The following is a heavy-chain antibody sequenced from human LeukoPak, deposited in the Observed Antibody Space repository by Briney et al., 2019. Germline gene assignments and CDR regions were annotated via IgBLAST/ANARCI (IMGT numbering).Heavy chain of an antibody. CDR2: ISSSSSTI. V-gene: IGHV3-48*02. J-gene: IGHJ4*02. Sequence: GGPLTLSCAASGFTFSSYDMSGLRQAPGKGLEWVSYISSSSSTIYYADSVKGRFTISRDNAKNLLYLQMNSLRDEDTAVYYCARLSSSWLFDYWGQGRLVTVCS. D-gene: IGHD6-13*01. CDR3: ARLSSSWLFDY. CDR1: GFTFSSYD.